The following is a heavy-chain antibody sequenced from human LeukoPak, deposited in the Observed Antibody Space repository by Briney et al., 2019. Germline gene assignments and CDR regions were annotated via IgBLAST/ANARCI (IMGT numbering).Heavy chain of an antibody. CDR3: ARFIRTREFDY. Sequence: SETLSLTCTVSGGSINSDSQYWGWIRQPPGKGLEWIASIYYSGITYYNPSLKSRVTISEDTSKNQFSLKLTSVTAADTAVYYCARFIRTREFDYWGQGTLATVSS. CDR1: GGSINSDSQY. J-gene: IGHJ4*02. V-gene: IGHV4-39*07. CDR2: IYYSGIT. D-gene: IGHD1-7*01.